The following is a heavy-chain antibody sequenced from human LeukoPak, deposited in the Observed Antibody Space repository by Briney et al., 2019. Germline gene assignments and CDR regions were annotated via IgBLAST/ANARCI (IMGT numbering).Heavy chain of an antibody. V-gene: IGHV1-2*02. CDR2: INPNSGGT. D-gene: IGHD5-12*01. J-gene: IGHJ4*02. CDR1: GYTFTGYY. Sequence: ASVKVSCKASGYTFTGYYMHWVRQAPGQGLEWMGWINPNSGGTNYAQKFQGRVTMTEDTSTDTAYMELSSLRSEDTAVYYCATGGLKWPFDYWGQGTLVTVPS. CDR3: ATGGLKWPFDY.